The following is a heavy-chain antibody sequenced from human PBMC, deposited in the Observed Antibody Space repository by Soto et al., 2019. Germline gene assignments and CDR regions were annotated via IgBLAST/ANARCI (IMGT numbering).Heavy chain of an antibody. CDR3: ARGYLDYDILTGYPDDAFDI. D-gene: IGHD3-9*01. CDR2: IIPIFGTA. CDR1: GGTFSSYA. Sequence: SVKVSCKASGGTFSSYAISWVRQAPGQGLEWMGGIIPIFGTANYAQKFQGRVTITADESTSTAYMELSSLRSEDTAVYYFARGYLDYDILTGYPDDAFDIWGKGTMVTVSS. J-gene: IGHJ3*02. V-gene: IGHV1-69*13.